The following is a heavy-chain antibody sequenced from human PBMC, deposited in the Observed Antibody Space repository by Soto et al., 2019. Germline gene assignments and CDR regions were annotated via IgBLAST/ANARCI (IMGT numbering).Heavy chain of an antibody. CDR2: ISAYNGNT. Sequence: QVQVVQSGAEVKKPGASVKVSCKASGYTFTSYGISWVRQAPGQGLEWMGWISAYNGNTNYAQKLQVRVTMTTDTPMSSADMELRSLLSDDTAVYCCASSLLVAYGLEGESDWGQGTLVTVSS. D-gene: IGHD3-10*01. J-gene: IGHJ4*02. CDR3: ASSLLVAYGLEGESD. V-gene: IGHV1-18*01. CDR1: GYTFTSYG.